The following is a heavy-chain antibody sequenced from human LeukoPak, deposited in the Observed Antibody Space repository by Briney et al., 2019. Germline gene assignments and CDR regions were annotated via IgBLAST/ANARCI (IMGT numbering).Heavy chain of an antibody. CDR3: ARAGGSSGWYFDWFDP. V-gene: IGHV3-30*04. CDR2: ISCDGSNK. J-gene: IGHJ5*02. Sequence: PGGSLRLSCAASGFTFSSYAMHWVRQAPGKGLEWVAVISCDGSNKYYADSVKGRFTISRDNSKNTLYLQMNSLRAEDTAVYYCARAGGSSGWYFDWFDPWGQGTLVTVSS. CDR1: GFTFSSYA. D-gene: IGHD6-19*01.